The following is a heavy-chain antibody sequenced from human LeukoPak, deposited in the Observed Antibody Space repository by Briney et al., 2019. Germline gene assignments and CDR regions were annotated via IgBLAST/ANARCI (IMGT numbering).Heavy chain of an antibody. CDR2: INHSGST. J-gene: IGHJ3*02. Sequence: PSETLSLTCAVYGGSFSGYYWSWIRQPPGKGLEWIGEINHSGSTNYNPSHKSRVTISVDTSKNQFSLKLSSVTAADTAVYYCARQRQTAYCGGDCYFGAFDIWGQGTMVTVSS. CDR3: ARQRQTAYCGGDCYFGAFDI. V-gene: IGHV4-34*01. CDR1: GGSFSGYY. D-gene: IGHD2-21*02.